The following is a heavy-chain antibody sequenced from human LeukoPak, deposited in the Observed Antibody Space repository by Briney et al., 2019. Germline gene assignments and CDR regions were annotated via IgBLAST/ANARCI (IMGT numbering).Heavy chain of an antibody. CDR3: ARGIFGSKYYSDY. Sequence: PSETLSLTCAVYGGSFSGYYWSWIRQPPGKGLEWIGEINHSGSTNYNPSLKSRVTISVDTSKNQFSLKLSSVTAADTAVYYCARGIFGSKYYSDYWGQGTLVTVSS. J-gene: IGHJ4*02. D-gene: IGHD3-3*02. CDR1: GGSFSGYY. V-gene: IGHV4-34*01. CDR2: INHSGST.